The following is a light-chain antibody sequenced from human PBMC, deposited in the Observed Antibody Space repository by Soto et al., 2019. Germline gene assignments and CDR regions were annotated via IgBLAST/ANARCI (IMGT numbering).Light chain of an antibody. CDR1: TSDIDLYDL. Sequence: QSVLTQPASVSGSPGQSITISCTGTTSDIDLYDLVSRYRQYPGKAPKLIIYGVSKRPSGVSDRFSGSKSGNTASLTISGLQAEDEADYYCCSYAGFTTYVFGSGTKVTVL. CDR3: CSYAGFTTYV. CDR2: GVS. V-gene: IGLV2-23*02. J-gene: IGLJ1*01.